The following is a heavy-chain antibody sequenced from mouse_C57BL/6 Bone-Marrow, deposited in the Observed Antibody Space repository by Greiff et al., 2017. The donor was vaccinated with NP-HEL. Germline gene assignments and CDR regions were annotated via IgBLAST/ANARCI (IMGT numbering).Heavy chain of an antibody. V-gene: IGHV5-9*01. CDR3: ARDDGSSRMDY. CDR1: GFTFSSYT. CDR2: ISGGGGNT. D-gene: IGHD1-1*01. J-gene: IGHJ4*01. Sequence: DVKLVESGGGLVKPGGSLKLSCAASGFTFSSYTMSWVRQTPEKRLEWVATISGGGGNTYYPDSVKGRFTISRDNAKNTLYLQMSSLRSEDTALDYCARDDGSSRMDYWGQGTSVTVSS.